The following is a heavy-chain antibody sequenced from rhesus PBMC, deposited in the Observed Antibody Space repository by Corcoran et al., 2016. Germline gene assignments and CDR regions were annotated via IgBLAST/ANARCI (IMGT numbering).Heavy chain of an antibody. Sequence: EVQLVESGGGLVQPGGSLRLSCTGSGFTFSSYYMFWVRQAPGKGLEWVSAINTGGGSTWYTDSVKGRFTISKENAKNTLYLQMDSLRAEDTAVYYCAKDIGGGADYWGQGVLVTVSS. J-gene: IGHJ4*01. CDR3: AKDIGGGADY. CDR2: INTGGGST. D-gene: IGHD3-34*01. V-gene: IGHV3-8*01. CDR1: GFTFSSYY.